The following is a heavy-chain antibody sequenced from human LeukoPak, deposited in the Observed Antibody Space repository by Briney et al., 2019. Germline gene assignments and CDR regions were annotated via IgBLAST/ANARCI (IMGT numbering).Heavy chain of an antibody. Sequence: SETLSLTCTVSGGSISSGSYYWSWIRQPAGKGLEWIGRIYTSGSTYFKPSLKSRVTISVDTSKNQFSLKLSSVTAADTAVYYCARGGYYGSGNDFRFDPWGQGTLVTVSS. J-gene: IGHJ5*02. CDR1: GGSISSGSYY. D-gene: IGHD3-10*01. CDR3: ARGGYYGSGNDFRFDP. V-gene: IGHV4-61*02. CDR2: IYTSGST.